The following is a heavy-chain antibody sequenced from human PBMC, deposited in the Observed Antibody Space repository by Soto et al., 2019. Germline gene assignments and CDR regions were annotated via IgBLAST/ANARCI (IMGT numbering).Heavy chain of an antibody. J-gene: IGHJ4*02. CDR3: ARDLAVAGNSLFYY. D-gene: IGHD6-19*01. Sequence: ASVKVACKASGYTFTGYDMHWVRQAPGQGLEWMGWINPNSGGTNYAQKFQGWVTMTRDTSISTAYMELSRLRSDDTAVYYCARDLAVAGNSLFYYWGQGTLVTVSS. V-gene: IGHV1-2*04. CDR2: INPNSGGT. CDR1: GYTFTGYD.